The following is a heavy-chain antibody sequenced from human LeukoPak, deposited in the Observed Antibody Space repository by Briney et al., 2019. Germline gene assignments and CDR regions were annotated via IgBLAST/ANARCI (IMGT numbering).Heavy chain of an antibody. CDR2: IRGSGGIT. D-gene: IGHD6-19*01. V-gene: IGHV3-23*01. CDR1: GFTFSTYA. J-gene: IGHJ3*02. CDR3: AKSSSGWYTFDI. Sequence: GGSPRLSCAASGFTFSTYAMSWVRQAPGKGLEWVSVIRGSGGITYYADSVKGRFTISRDNSKNMVYLEMNSLRAEDTALYYCAKSSSGWYTFDIWGQGTMVTVSS.